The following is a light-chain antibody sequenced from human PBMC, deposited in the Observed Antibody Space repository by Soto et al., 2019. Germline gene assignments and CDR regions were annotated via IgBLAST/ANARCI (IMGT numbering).Light chain of an antibody. CDR3: SSHTSSSTLVV. V-gene: IGLV2-14*03. Sequence: QSALTQPASVSGSPGQSITISCTGTSSDVGGYNYVSWYQHHPGKAPKLMIFDVSYRPSGVSNRFSGSKSGNTASLTISGLQAEDEADYYCSSHTSSSTLVVFGGGTTLTVL. CDR2: DVS. CDR1: SSDVGGYNY. J-gene: IGLJ2*01.